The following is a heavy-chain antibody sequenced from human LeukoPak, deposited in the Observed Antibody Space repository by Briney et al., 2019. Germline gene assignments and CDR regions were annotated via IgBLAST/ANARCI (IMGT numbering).Heavy chain of an antibody. J-gene: IGHJ4*02. CDR1: GGSFSGYY. V-gene: IGHV4-34*01. CDR2: INHSGST. D-gene: IGHD4-17*01. CDR3: ARGSTVTRY. Sequence: SQTLSLTCAVYGGSFSGYYWSWIRQPPGKGLEWIGEINHSGSTNYNPSLKSRVTISVDTSKNQFSLKLSSVTAADTAVYYCARGSTVTRYWGQGTLVTVSS.